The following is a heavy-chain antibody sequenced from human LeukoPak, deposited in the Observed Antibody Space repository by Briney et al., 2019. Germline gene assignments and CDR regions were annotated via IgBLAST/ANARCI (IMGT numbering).Heavy chain of an antibody. Sequence: GESLRISCMASGYSFTNYWIAWVRQKPGKGLEWMGIMHPGESEINYSPSFEGQVTISADTSISTAYLEWYSLKASDSAIYYCAKTIASLGSGARYFDPWGQGTMITVSS. CDR1: GYSFTNYW. J-gene: IGHJ5*02. D-gene: IGHD5/OR15-5a*01. V-gene: IGHV5-51*01. CDR2: MHPGESEI. CDR3: AKTIASLGSGARYFDP.